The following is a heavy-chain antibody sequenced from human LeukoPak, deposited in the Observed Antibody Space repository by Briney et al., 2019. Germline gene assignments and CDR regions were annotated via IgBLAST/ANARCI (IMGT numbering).Heavy chain of an antibody. V-gene: IGHV3-23*01. CDR3: AKAQWLVHDAFNI. CDR1: GFTFSTYA. Sequence: GSLRLSCAASGFTFSTYAMNWVRQAPGKGLEWVSTISGSGDSTYYADSVKGRFTISRDNSRNTVYLQMNSLTVEDTAVYYCAKAQWLVHDAFNIWGQGTMVTVSS. D-gene: IGHD6-19*01. CDR2: ISGSGDST. J-gene: IGHJ3*02.